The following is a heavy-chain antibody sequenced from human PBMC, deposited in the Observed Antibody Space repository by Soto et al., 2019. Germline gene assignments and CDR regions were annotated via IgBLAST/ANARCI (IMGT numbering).Heavy chain of an antibody. CDR3: ARQWGYCSGGSCYDIHLDY. V-gene: IGHV4-39*01. CDR2: IYYSGST. J-gene: IGHJ4*02. D-gene: IGHD2-15*01. Sequence: PSETLSLTRTVSGGSISSSSYYWGWIRQPPGKGLEWIGSIYYSGSTYYNPSLKSRVTISVDTSKNQFSLKLSSVTAADTAVYYCARQWGYCSGGSCYDIHLDYWGQGTLVTVSS. CDR1: GGSISSSSYY.